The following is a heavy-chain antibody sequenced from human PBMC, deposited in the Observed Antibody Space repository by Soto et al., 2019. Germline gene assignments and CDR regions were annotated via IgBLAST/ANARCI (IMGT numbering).Heavy chain of an antibody. CDR3: AEGYLRSGGVGYYGMDV. CDR1: GYTFTSYG. J-gene: IGHJ6*02. V-gene: IGHV1-18*01. CDR2: ISAYNGNT. D-gene: IGHD3-10*01. Sequence: GASVKVSCKASGYTFTSYGISWVRQAPGQGLEWMGWISAYNGNTNYAQKLQGRVTMTTDTSTSTAYMELRSLRSDDTAVYYCAEGYLRSGGVGYYGMDVWGQGTTVTVSS.